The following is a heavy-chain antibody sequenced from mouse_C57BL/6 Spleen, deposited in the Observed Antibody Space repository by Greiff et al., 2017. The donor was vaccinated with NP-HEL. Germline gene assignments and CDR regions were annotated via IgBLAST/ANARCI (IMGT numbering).Heavy chain of an antibody. CDR2: INPGSGGT. CDR3: ARSDWDTWFAY. Sequence: QVQLQQSGAELVRPGTSVKVSCKASGYAFTNYLIEWVKQRPGQGLEWIGVINPGSGGTNYNEKFEGKATLTADKSSSTAYMQLSSLTSEDSAVYVCARSDWDTWFAYWGQGTLVTVSA. V-gene: IGHV1-54*01. CDR1: GYAFTNYL. J-gene: IGHJ3*01. D-gene: IGHD4-1*01.